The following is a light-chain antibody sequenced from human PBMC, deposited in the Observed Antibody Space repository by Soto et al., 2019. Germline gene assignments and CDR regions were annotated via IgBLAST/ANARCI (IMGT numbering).Light chain of an antibody. CDR3: QQYGSSPHT. V-gene: IGKV3-20*01. Sequence: EIVLTQSPGTLSLSPGERATRSCRASQSVSSIYLAWYQHKPGQAPRLLIYGAYSRATGIADRFSGSGSGTDFTLTISRLEPEDFAVYYCQQYGSSPHTFGQGTKLEIK. CDR1: QSVSSIY. J-gene: IGKJ2*01. CDR2: GAY.